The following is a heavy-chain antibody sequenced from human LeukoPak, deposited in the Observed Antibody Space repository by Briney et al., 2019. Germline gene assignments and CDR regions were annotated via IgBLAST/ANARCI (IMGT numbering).Heavy chain of an antibody. CDR2: ISAYNGNT. V-gene: IGHV1-18*01. CDR3: ARERYCSGGSCYSDALDT. J-gene: IGHJ3*02. D-gene: IGHD2-15*01. CDR1: GYTFTSYG. Sequence: GASVKVSCKASGYTFTSYGISWVRQAPGQGLEWMGWISAYNGNTNYAQKFQGRVTMTTDTSTSTAYMELRSLRSDDRAVYYCARERYCSGGSCYSDALDTWGQGTMVTVSS.